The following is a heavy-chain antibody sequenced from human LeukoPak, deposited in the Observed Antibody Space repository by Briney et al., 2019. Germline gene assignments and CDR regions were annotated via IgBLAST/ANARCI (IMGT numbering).Heavy chain of an antibody. D-gene: IGHD6-13*01. CDR3: AKTRPLDSSSWSHGDY. CDR2: ISGSGDST. J-gene: IGHJ4*02. V-gene: IGHV3-23*01. Sequence: GGSLRLSCAASGFTFSSYAMSWVRQAPGKGLEWVSAISGSGDSTYYGDSVKGRFTISKDNSKNTLYLQMNSLRAEDTAVYYCAKTRPLDSSSWSHGDYWGQGTLVTVSS. CDR1: GFTFSSYA.